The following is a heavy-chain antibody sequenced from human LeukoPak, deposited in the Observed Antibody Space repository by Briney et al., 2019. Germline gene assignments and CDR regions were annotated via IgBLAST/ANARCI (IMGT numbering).Heavy chain of an antibody. Sequence: PSXTLXLTCAVYGGSFSGYYWSWIRQPPGKGLEWIGEINHSGSTNYNPSLKSRVTISVDTSKNQFSLKLSSVTAADTAVYYCARAGGYSYGYLDYCGQGTLVTVSS. V-gene: IGHV4-34*01. CDR2: INHSGST. D-gene: IGHD5-18*01. CDR1: GGSFSGYY. J-gene: IGHJ4*02. CDR3: ARAGGYSYGYLDY.